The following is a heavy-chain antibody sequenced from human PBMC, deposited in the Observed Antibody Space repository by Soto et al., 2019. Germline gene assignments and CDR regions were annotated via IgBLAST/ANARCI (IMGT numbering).Heavy chain of an antibody. CDR1: GFTFSNHG. J-gene: IGHJ4*02. D-gene: IGHD3-16*01. CDR3: ARHGDVNTGFGKDY. Sequence: GGSLRLSXAASGFTFSNHGMHWVRQAPGKGLEWVAFIWYGGGNKYYAESVKGRFTNARDNSKNTLYLQMNSLRAEDTAVYYCARHGDVNTGFGKDYWGQGTLVTVSS. V-gene: IGHV3-33*01. CDR2: IWYGGGNK.